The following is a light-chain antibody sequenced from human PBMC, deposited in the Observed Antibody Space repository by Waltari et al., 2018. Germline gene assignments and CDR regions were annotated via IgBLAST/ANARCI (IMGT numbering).Light chain of an antibody. CDR1: QDISNW. Sequence: IQMTQSPSTLSASVGDRVAITCWASQDISNWLAWYQQKPGKAPKLLIYKASSLEGGVPSRFSGSGSGTEFTLTISSLQPDDFATYYCQQYRHNVYTFGQGTKL. CDR2: KAS. J-gene: IGKJ2*01. CDR3: QQYRHNVYT. V-gene: IGKV1-5*03.